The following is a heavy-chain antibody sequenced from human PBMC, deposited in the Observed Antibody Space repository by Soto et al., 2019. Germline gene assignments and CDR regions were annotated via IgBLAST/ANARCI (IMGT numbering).Heavy chain of an antibody. CDR3: ARDQSGGSSYGMDV. CDR2: ISYDGSNK. CDR1: GSTISSYA. V-gene: IGHV3-30-3*01. D-gene: IGHD2-15*01. J-gene: IGHJ6*02. Sequence: ESGGGVVQPGRSLRLSCAVSGSTISSYAMHWVRQAPGKGLEWVTFISYDGSNKYYADSVTGRFTISRDNSKNTVYLQMNSLRAEDTAVYYCARDQSGGSSYGMDVWGQGTTVTVSS.